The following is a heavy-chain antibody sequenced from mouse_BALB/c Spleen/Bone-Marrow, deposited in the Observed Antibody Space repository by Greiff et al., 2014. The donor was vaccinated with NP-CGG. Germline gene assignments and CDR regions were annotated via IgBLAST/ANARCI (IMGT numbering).Heavy chain of an antibody. CDR2: INPNNGVT. CDR1: GYTFTEYS. J-gene: IGHJ4*01. Sequence: VQLQQSGPELVKPGASVKMSCKTSGYTFTEYSMHWVKQSHGKSLEWIGGINPNNGVTSYNQKFKDKATLTVDKSSNTAYMELRSLASEESAVYFCARWGWDFATGYWGQGASVTVSS. CDR3: ARWGWDFATGY. V-gene: IGHV1-22*01. D-gene: IGHD3-3*01.